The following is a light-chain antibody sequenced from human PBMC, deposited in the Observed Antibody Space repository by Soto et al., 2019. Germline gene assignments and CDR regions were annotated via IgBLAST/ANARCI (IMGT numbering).Light chain of an antibody. V-gene: IGLV2-14*01. CDR1: SSDVGGYNY. CDR2: EVS. CDR3: SSSTATSTLV. Sequence: QSALTQPASVSGSPGQSIAISCTGTSSDVGGYNYVSWYQQHPGKAPKLMLYEVSNRPSGVSSRFSGSKSGSTASLTISGLQAEDERDYYCSSSTATSTLVFGTGTKVTAL. J-gene: IGLJ1*01.